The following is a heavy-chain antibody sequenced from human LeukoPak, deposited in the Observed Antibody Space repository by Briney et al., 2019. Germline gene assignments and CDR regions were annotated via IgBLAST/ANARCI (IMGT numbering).Heavy chain of an antibody. CDR2: ISYDGSNK. CDR3: RSENPYSSSHNIDY. J-gene: IGHJ4*02. V-gene: IGHV3-30-3*01. D-gene: IGHD6-13*01. Sequence: GRSLRLSCAASGFTFSSYAMHWVRQAPGKGLEWVAVISYDGSNKYYADSVKGRFTISRDNSKNTLYLQMNSLRAEDTAVYYCRSENPYSSSHNIDYWGQGTLVTVSS. CDR1: GFTFSSYA.